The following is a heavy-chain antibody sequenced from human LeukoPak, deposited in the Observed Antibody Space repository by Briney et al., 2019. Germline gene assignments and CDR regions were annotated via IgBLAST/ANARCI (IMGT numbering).Heavy chain of an antibody. CDR1: GFTFSNYN. V-gene: IGHV3-21*06. CDR2: ISSTSSYI. Sequence: GGSLRLSCAASGFTFSNYNFYWVRQAPGKGLEWVSSISSTSSYIYYADSAKGRFTISRDNAKNSLYLQMNSLRAEDTAVYYCARALWSGPVYYGMDVWGQGTTVTVSS. J-gene: IGHJ6*02. CDR3: ARALWSGPVYYGMDV. D-gene: IGHD3-10*01.